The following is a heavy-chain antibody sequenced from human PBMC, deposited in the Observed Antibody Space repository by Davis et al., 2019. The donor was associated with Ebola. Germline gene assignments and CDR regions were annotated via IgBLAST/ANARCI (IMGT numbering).Heavy chain of an antibody. V-gene: IGHV3-7*01. D-gene: IGHD2-2*01. CDR1: GFTFRSYW. J-gene: IGHJ6*04. Sequence: GGSLRLSCAASGFTFRSYWMSWVRQAPGKGLERVANIKQEGSEKYYVDSVQGRFTISRDNAKTSLYLQINSLRADDTAVYYCARDTSCSTTSCYIHYSGMDVWRKGTTVTVSS. CDR3: ARDTSCSTTSCYIHYSGMDV. CDR2: IKQEGSEK.